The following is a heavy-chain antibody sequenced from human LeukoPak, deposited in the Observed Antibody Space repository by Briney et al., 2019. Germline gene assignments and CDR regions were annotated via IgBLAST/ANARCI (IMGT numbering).Heavy chain of an antibody. CDR3: AVAAAGWFDP. D-gene: IGHD6-13*01. CDR1: GGSISSSSYY. CDR2: IYYSGST. Sequence: SETLSLTCTVSGGSISSSSYYWGWIRQPPGKGLEWIGSIYYSGSTYYNPSLKSRVTISVDTPKNQFSLKLSSVTAADTAVYYCAVAAAGWFDPWGQGTLVTVSS. V-gene: IGHV4-39*01. J-gene: IGHJ5*02.